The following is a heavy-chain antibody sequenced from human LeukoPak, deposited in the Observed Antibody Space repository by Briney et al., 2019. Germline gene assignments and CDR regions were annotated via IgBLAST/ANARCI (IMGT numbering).Heavy chain of an antibody. CDR2: ISGSGGNT. D-gene: IGHD4-17*01. CDR3: ALRMTTVTTNEY. CDR1: GFTFSTYA. V-gene: IGHV3-23*01. Sequence: GGSLRLSCAASGFTFSTYAMNWVRQAPGKGLEWVSSISGSGGNTYYADSVKGRFTISRDNSKKTLYLQMNSLRAEDTAVYYCALRMTTVTTNEYWGQGTLVTVSS. J-gene: IGHJ4*02.